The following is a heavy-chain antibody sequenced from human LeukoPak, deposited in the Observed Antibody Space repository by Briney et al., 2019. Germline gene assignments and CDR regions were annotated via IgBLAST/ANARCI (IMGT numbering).Heavy chain of an antibody. CDR2: TCGGGGST. Sequence: GGSLRLSCAASGFTFSSFAMSWVRQPPGKGLEWVSATCGGGGSTYYADSVNGRFIISKENSKNTSSLLINSLTAEDAAVYYCAKDLLWDNSDRYFDYWRRGTLVSVPS. CDR3: AKDLLWDNSDRYFDY. CDR1: GFTFSSFA. J-gene: IGHJ4*02. D-gene: IGHD1-20*01. V-gene: IGHV3-23*01.